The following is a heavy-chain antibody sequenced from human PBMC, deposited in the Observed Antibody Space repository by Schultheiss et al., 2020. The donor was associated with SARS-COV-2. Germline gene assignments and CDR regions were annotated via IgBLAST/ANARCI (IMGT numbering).Heavy chain of an antibody. D-gene: IGHD3-22*01. J-gene: IGHJ6*02. Sequence: GGSLRLSCAASGFTFSAYYMSWIRQAPGKGLEWVSYISSSGSTIYYADSVKGRFTISRDNAKNSLYLQMNSLRAEDTAVYYCARGYYYDSSGYYYQDYIYYYYGMDVWGQGTTVTVSS. CDR3: ARGYYYDSSGYYYQDYIYYYYGMDV. V-gene: IGHV3-11*01. CDR2: ISSSGSTI. CDR1: GFTFSAYY.